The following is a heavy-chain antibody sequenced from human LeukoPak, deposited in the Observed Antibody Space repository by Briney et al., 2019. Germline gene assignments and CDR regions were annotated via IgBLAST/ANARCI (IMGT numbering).Heavy chain of an antibody. V-gene: IGHV3-23*01. J-gene: IGHJ5*02. D-gene: IGHD6-13*01. CDR3: AKDRSSSWYWFDP. CDR2: ISGRGSST. Sequence: GGSLRLSCAASGLTFSTYAMSWVRQAPGKGLEWVSGISGRGSSTYYADSVKGRFTISRDNSKNTLYLQMNSLRAEDTAVYYCAKDRSSSWYWFDPWGQGTLVTVSS. CDR1: GLTFSTYA.